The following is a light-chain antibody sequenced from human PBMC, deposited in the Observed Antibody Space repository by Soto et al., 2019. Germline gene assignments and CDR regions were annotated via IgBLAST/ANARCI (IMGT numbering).Light chain of an antibody. J-gene: IGKJ1*01. Sequence: EVLMTKYTATLSVSPGERATLSCRASQSVSSKLAWYQRKPGQAPRLLLYATSTRATGIPARFIGSGPGTEFTLTISSLQSEDFALYFCQQYDKWPGTFGQGTKVDI. CDR2: ATS. V-gene: IGKV3D-15*01. CDR1: QSVSSK. CDR3: QQYDKWPGT.